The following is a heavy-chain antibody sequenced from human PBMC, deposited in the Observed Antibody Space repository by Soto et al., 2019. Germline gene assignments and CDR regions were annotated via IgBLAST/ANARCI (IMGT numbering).Heavy chain of an antibody. CDR2: IIPIFGTA. CDR3: ARDADTAMERDFDY. D-gene: IGHD5-18*01. V-gene: IGHV1-69*12. Sequence: QVQLVQSGAEVKKPGSSVKVSCKASGGTFSSYAISWVRQAPGQGLEWMGGIIPIFGTANYAQKFQGRVTITADEATSTAYMELSSLRPEDTAVYYCARDADTAMERDFDYWGQGTLVTVSS. J-gene: IGHJ4*02. CDR1: GGTFSSYA.